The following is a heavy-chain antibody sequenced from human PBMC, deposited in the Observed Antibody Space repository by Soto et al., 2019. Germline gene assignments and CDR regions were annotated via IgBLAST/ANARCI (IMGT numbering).Heavy chain of an antibody. J-gene: IGHJ4*02. D-gene: IGHD2-15*01. CDR2: INHAGST. V-gene: IGHV4-34*01. Sequence: SETRSLTCAVYGGSFSGYFWSWIRQPPGKGLEWIGEINHAGSTNYNPSLKSRVTISVDTSKNQFSLKLSSVTAADSAVYFCASTYCSGGSCYSVFDYWGQGTLVTVSS. CDR1: GGSFSGYF. CDR3: ASTYCSGGSCYSVFDY.